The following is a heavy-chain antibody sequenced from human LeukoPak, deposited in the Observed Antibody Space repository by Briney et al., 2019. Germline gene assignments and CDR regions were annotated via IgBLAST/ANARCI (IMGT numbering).Heavy chain of an antibody. CDR2: ISAYNGNT. V-gene: IGHV1-18*01. Sequence: ASVKVSRKASGYMFTSYGISWVRRAPGQGVEGMGWISAYNGNTNYAQKLQDRVTMTTDTSTSTANMELRSLRSDDTAVYYCARAGGYCGRISCPYYFDYWGQGSLVAVSS. D-gene: IGHD2-15*01. J-gene: IGHJ4*02. CDR3: ARAGGYCGRISCPYYFDY. CDR1: GYMFTSYG.